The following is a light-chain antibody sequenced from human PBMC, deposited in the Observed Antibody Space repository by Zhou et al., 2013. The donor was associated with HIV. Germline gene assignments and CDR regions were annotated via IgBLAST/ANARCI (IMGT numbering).Light chain of an antibody. Sequence: DIVMTQSPLSLPVTPGEPASISCRSSQSLLHNNGYNYLHWYLQKPGQSPQLLIYLGSNRASGVPDRFSGSGSGTDFTLKISRVEAEDVGVYYCMQALQTPWTFGQGTKVEIK. J-gene: IGKJ1*01. V-gene: IGKV2-28*01. CDR2: LGS. CDR3: MQALQTPWT. CDR1: QSLLHNNGYNY.